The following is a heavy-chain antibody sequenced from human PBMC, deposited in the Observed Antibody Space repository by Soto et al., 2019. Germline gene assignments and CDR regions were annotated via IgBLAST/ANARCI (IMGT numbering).Heavy chain of an antibody. CDR2: IYHSGST. CDR1: GDSISSSNSISNSNW. D-gene: IGHD5-12*01. V-gene: IGHV4-4*02. J-gene: IGHJ4*02. Sequence: SETLSLTCAISGDSISSSNSISNSNWWSWVRQPPGKGLEWIGEIYHSGSTNYNPSLKGRFTISRDNSKNTLYLEMNSLRAEDTAVYYCAREVAHFDYWGQGTLVTVSS. CDR3: AREVAHFDY.